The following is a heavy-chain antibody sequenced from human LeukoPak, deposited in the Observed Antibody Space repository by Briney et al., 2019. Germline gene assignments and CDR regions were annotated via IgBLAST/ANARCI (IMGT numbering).Heavy chain of an antibody. CDR3: AREKGCSSTSRYWYYYYGMDV. J-gene: IGHJ6*02. Sequence: PGGSLRLSCAASGFTFSSYWMHWVRQAPGKGLVWVSRINSDGSSTSYADSVKGRFTISRDNAKNTLYLQMNSLRAEDTAVYYCAREKGCSSTSRYWYYYYGMDVWGQGTTVTVSS. V-gene: IGHV3-74*01. CDR2: INSDGSST. D-gene: IGHD2-2*01. CDR1: GFTFSSYW.